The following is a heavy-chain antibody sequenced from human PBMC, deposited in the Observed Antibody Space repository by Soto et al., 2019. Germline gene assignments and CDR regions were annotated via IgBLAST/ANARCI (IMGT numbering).Heavy chain of an antibody. J-gene: IGHJ6*02. D-gene: IGHD1-26*01. V-gene: IGHV1-18*01. Sequence: VASVKVSCKASGYTFTSYGISWVRQAPGQGLEWMGWISAYNGNTNYAQKLQGRVTMTTDTSTSTAYMELRSLRSDDTAVYYCARRDGSYYYYYGMDVWGQGTTVTVSS. CDR3: ARRDGSYYYYYGMDV. CDR2: ISAYNGNT. CDR1: GYTFTSYG.